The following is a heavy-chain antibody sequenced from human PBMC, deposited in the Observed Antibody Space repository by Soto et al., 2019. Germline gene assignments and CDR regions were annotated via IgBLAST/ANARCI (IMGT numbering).Heavy chain of an antibody. CDR3: ARAISLIAVVRGGAPDKYYLDY. CDR2: INHSGSV. CDR1: GGSFSGHY. V-gene: IGHV4-34*01. J-gene: IGHJ4*02. Sequence: SETLSLTCAVYGGSFSGHYRSWIRQSPGKGLEWIGEINHSGSVNYNPSLKSRVTILVDASKNQFSLKLSSVTAADTAVYYCARAISLIAVVRGGAPDKYYLDYWGQGTLVTVSS. D-gene: IGHD3-22*01.